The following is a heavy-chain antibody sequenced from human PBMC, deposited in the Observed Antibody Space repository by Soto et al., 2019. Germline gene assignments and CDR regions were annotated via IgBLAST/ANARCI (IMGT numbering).Heavy chain of an antibody. CDR1: GFTFDDYA. CDR2: ISWNSGSI. D-gene: IGHD3-10*01. V-gene: IGHV3-9*01. J-gene: IGHJ3*02. Sequence: GGSLRLSCAASGFTFDDYAMHWVRQAPGKGLEWVSGISWNSGSIGYADSVKGRFTNSRDNAKNSLYLQMNSLRAEDTALYYCAKEQGLLWFGELLGAFDIWGQGTMVTVSS. CDR3: AKEQGLLWFGELLGAFDI.